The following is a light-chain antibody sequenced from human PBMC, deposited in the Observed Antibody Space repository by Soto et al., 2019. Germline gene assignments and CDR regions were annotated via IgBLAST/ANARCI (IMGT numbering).Light chain of an antibody. V-gene: IGKV3-15*01. J-gene: IGKJ5*01. Sequence: IVLTQSPGTLSLSPGERVTLSCRASQSVNSSYLAWYQQKPGQAPSLLIYGASTRATAIPARFSGSGSGTEFTLTISRLKSEDFAVYYCQQYNDWPAITFGQGTRLEI. CDR2: GAS. CDR3: QQYNDWPAIT. CDR1: QSVNSSY.